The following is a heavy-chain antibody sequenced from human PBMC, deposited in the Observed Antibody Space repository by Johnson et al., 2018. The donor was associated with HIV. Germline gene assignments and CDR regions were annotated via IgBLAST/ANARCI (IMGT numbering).Heavy chain of an antibody. D-gene: IGHD3-10*01. Sequence: VQLVESGGVLVQPGRSLRLSCTASGFTFGDYAMSWFRQAPGKGLEWAGFISSTAYGGPTAYAASVIGIFTISRDDSKSIAYLQMNILKTEDTAVYYCTRDTTYYYGSGSVGDAFDIWGQGTMVTVSS. J-gene: IGHJ3*02. CDR1: GFTFGDYA. CDR2: ISSTAYGGPT. V-gene: IGHV3-49*03. CDR3: TRDTTYYYGSGSVGDAFDI.